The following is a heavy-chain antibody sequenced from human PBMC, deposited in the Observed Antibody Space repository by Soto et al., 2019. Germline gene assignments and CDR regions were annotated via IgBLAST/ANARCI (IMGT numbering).Heavy chain of an antibody. CDR3: ARDLEREDIVVVVAAMAFDY. Sequence: PGGSLRLSCAASGFTFSSYAMHWVRQAPGKGLEWVAVISYDGSNKYYADSVKGRFTISRDNSKNTLYLQMNSLRAEDTAVYYCARDLEREDIVVVVAAMAFDYWGQGTLVTVSS. CDR1: GFTFSSYA. J-gene: IGHJ4*02. D-gene: IGHD2-15*01. V-gene: IGHV3-30-3*01. CDR2: ISYDGSNK.